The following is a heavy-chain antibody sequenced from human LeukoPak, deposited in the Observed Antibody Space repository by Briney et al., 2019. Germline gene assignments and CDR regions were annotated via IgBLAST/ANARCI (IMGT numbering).Heavy chain of an antibody. V-gene: IGHV1-24*01. Sequence: GASVKVSCKVSGYTLTELSIHWGRQAPGKGLGWRGGFDPEDGETIYAQKFQGRVTMTEDTSTDTAYMELSSLRSEDTAVYYCATGSKGSYYYDSSTYDYWGQGTLVTVSS. D-gene: IGHD3-22*01. CDR1: GYTLTELS. CDR3: ATGSKGSYYYDSSTYDY. CDR2: FDPEDGET. J-gene: IGHJ4*02.